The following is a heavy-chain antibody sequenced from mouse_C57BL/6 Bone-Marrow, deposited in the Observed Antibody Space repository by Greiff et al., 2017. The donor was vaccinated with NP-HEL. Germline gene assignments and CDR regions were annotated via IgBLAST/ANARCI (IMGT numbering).Heavy chain of an antibody. CDR1: GYTFTSYW. J-gene: IGHJ3*01. D-gene: IGHD4-1*01. CDR3: ARWDFIAY. CDR2: IDPSDSYT. Sequence: QVQLKQPGAELVKPGASVKLSCKASGYTFTSYWMQWVKQRPGQGLEWIGEIDPSDSYTNYNQKFKGKATLTVDTSSSTAYMQLSSLTSEDSAVYYCARWDFIAYWGQGTLVTVSA. V-gene: IGHV1-50*01.